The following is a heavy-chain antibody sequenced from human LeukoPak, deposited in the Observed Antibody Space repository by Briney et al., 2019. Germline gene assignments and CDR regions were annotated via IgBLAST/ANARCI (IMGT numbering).Heavy chain of an antibody. Sequence: SETLSLTCTVSGGSISSYYWSWIRQPPGKGLEWIGYIYYSGSTNYNPSLKSRVTISVDTSKNQFSLKLGSVTAADTAVYYCARRRVKYYYDSSGPREAFDIWGQGTMVTVSS. D-gene: IGHD3-22*01. V-gene: IGHV4-59*01. CDR3: ARRRVKYYYDSSGPREAFDI. CDR2: IYYSGST. CDR1: GGSISSYY. J-gene: IGHJ3*02.